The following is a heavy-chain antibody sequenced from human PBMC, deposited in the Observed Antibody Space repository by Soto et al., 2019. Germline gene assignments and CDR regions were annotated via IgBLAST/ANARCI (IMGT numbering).Heavy chain of an antibody. Sequence: EVQLVESGGDPVQAGGSLRLSCAASGLTLSNYWMQWVRQGPGKGLVWVAHINSDGITTKYAESVKGRFTISRDDAKNMLYLQMNSLRHDDTAVYYCAKVKGGSGARGDPLDLWGQGILVTVSS. CDR3: AKVKGGSGARGDPLDL. D-gene: IGHD2-15*01. J-gene: IGHJ5*02. V-gene: IGHV3-74*03. CDR2: INSDGITT. CDR1: GLTLSNYW.